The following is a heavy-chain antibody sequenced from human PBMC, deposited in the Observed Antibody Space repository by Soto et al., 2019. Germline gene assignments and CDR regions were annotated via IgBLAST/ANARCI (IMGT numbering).Heavy chain of an antibody. CDR3: ATLPLQVVVPAAMLLPNYYYYYMDV. D-gene: IGHD2-2*01. J-gene: IGHJ6*03. V-gene: IGHV1-24*01. CDR2: FDPEDGET. Sequence: GASVKVSCKVSGYTLTELSMHWVRQAPGKGLEWMGGFDPEDGETIYAQKFQGRVTMTEDTSTDTAYMEPSSLRSEDTAVYYSATLPLQVVVPAAMLLPNYYYYYMDVWGKGTTVTVSS. CDR1: GYTLTELS.